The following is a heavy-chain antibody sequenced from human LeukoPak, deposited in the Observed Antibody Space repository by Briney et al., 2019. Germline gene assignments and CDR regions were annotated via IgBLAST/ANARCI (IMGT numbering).Heavy chain of an antibody. V-gene: IGHV3-30-3*01. D-gene: IGHD3-22*01. J-gene: IGHJ4*02. CDR3: ARDRYDSSGYRGYYFDY. CDR2: ISYDGSNK. CDR1: GFTFSSYA. Sequence: GGSLRLSCAASGFTFSSYAMHWVRQAPGKGLEWVAVISYDGSNKYYADSVKGRFTIFRDNSKNTLYLQMNSLRAEDTAVYYCARDRYDSSGYRGYYFDYWGQGTLVTVSS.